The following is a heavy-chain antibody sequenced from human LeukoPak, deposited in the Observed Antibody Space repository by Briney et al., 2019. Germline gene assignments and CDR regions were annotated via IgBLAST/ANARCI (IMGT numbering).Heavy chain of an antibody. J-gene: IGHJ4*02. Sequence: SETLSLTCTVSGGSISRGSYYWSWIRQPPEKGLEWIGYIYYSGSTNYNPSLKSRVTISVDTSKNQFSLKLSSVTAADTAVYYCASSSSSGAVDYWGQGTLVTVSS. CDR3: ASSSSSGAVDY. CDR2: IYYSGST. CDR1: GGSISRGSYY. D-gene: IGHD6-6*01. V-gene: IGHV4-61*01.